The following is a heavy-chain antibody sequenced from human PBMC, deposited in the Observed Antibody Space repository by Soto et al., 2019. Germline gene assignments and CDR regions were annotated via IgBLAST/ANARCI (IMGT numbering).Heavy chain of an antibody. CDR3: AREYYDILTGPTQYYYYGMDV. D-gene: IGHD3-9*01. CDR1: GFTFSSYS. CDR2: ISSSSSYI. J-gene: IGHJ6*02. V-gene: IGHV3-21*01. Sequence: GGSLRLSCAASGFTFSSYSMNWVRQAPGKGLEWVSSISSSSSYIYYADSVKGRFTISRDNAKNSLYLQMNSLRVEDTAVYYCAREYYDILTGPTQYYYYGMDVWGQGTTVTVSS.